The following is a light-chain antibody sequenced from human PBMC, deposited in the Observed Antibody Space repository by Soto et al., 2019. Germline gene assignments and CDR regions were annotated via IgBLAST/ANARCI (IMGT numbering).Light chain of an antibody. CDR3: QYYDSSLSGSV. J-gene: IGLJ1*01. V-gene: IGLV1-40*01. Sequence: QSVLTQTTSVSGAPGQRVTISCTWSSSNIGAGYDVHWYQQLPGTAPKLLIYGNSNRPSGVPDRFSGSKYGTSASLAITGLQAEDEADYYCQYYDSSLSGSVFGTGTKVTVL. CDR2: GNS. CDR1: SSNIGAGYD.